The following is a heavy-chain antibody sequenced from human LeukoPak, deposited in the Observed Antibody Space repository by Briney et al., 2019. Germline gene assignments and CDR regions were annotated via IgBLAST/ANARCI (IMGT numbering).Heavy chain of an antibody. V-gene: IGHV4-4*07. CDR2: IYTSGST. Sequence: SETLSLTCTVSGGSISSYYWSWIRQPAGKGLEWIGRIYTSGSTNYNPSLKSRVTISVDTSKNQFSLKLSSVTAADTAVYYCARDRGHYDILTGYLDYWGQGTLVTVSS. J-gene: IGHJ4*02. CDR1: GGSISSYY. CDR3: ARDRGHYDILTGYLDY. D-gene: IGHD3-9*01.